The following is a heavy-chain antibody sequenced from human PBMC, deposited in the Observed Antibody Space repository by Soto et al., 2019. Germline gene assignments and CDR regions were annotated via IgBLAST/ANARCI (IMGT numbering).Heavy chain of an antibody. Sequence: GESLKISCTGFGYAFTSYWIAWVRQMPGKGLEWMGIIYPGDSDTRYSPSFQGQVTISVDKSISTAYLQWSTLKASDTAMYYCARGYCTTTICDPWFDPWGQGTLV. V-gene: IGHV5-51*01. CDR3: ARGYCTTTICDPWFDP. CDR1: GYAFTSYW. D-gene: IGHD2-2*01. J-gene: IGHJ5*02. CDR2: IYPGDSDT.